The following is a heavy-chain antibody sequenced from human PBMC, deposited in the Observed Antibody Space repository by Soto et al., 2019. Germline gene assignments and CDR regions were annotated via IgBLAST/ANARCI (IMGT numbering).Heavy chain of an antibody. CDR2: IIPIFATA. CDR3: ARLGXHGFPLDIDSSGYPFDC. CDR1: GGTFSSYG. V-gene: IGHV1-69*13. J-gene: IGHJ4*02. D-gene: IGHD3-22*01. Sequence: ASVKVSCKASGGTFSSYGISWVRQAPGQGLEWMGGIIPIFATANYAQKFQGRVTITADASTSTAFMELSSLRSEDTAVYYCARLGXHGFPLDIDSSGYPFDCWGQGTLVTVSS.